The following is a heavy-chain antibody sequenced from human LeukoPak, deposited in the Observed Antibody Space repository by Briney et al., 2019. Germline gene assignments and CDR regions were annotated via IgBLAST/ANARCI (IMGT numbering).Heavy chain of an antibody. V-gene: IGHV1-18*01. CDR1: GYTFTSYG. CDR3: ARLPDYYYYMDV. Sequence: ASVKVSCKASGYTFTSYGISWVRQAPGQGLEWMGWISAYNGNTNYAQKLQGRVTMTTDTSTSTAYMEWRSLRSDDTAVYYCARLPDYYYYMDVWGKGTTVTISS. J-gene: IGHJ6*03. CDR2: ISAYNGNT.